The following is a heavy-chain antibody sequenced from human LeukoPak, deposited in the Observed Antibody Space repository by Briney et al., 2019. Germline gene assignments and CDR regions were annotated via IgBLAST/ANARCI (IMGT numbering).Heavy chain of an antibody. D-gene: IGHD3-22*01. J-gene: IGHJ4*02. CDR3: ANSDDGSGYYYEIVY. Sequence: GGSLRLFCAASGYPFRRYAMRGVPEAPGKGLVGVSDISGSGGSTYDAGSVKGRSTISRDKSKNTLYLQINSLRAEYTSVYYWANSDDGSGYYYEIVYWGQGNLVTVSS. V-gene: IGHV3-23*01. CDR1: GYPFRRYA. CDR2: ISGSGGST.